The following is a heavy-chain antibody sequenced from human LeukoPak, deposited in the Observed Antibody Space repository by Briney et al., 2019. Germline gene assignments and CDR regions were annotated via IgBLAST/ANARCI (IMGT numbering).Heavy chain of an antibody. J-gene: IGHJ4*02. V-gene: IGHV1-3*03. CDR1: GYTFTSYA. CDR2: INAGNGNT. D-gene: IGHD3-22*01. CDR3: ARQYYYDISGLYTMGGYFDY. Sequence: GASVKVSCKASGYTFTSYAMHWVRQAPGQRLEWMGWINAGNGNTKYSQEFQGRVTITRDTSASTAYMELSSLRSEDMAVYYCARQYYYDISGLYTMGGYFDYWGQGTLVTVSS.